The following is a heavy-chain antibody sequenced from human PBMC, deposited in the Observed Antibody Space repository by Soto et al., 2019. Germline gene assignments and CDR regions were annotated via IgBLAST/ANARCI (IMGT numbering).Heavy chain of an antibody. D-gene: IGHD1-1*01. CDR2: VYNSGST. CDR1: GGSISSNY. CDR3: ARYRREAVSGYTFDN. J-gene: IGHJ5*02. Sequence: SETLSLTCTVSGGSISSNYWTWIRQPPGKGLEWIGYVYNSGSTNYNPSLKSRVTISEDTSKSQFSLKVNSMTAPDTAVYYCARYRREAVSGYTFDNWGQGILVTVSS. V-gene: IGHV4-59*01.